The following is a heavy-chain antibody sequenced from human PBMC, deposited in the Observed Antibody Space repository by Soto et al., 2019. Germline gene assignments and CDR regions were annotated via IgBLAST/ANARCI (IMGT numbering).Heavy chain of an antibody. V-gene: IGHV3-15*01. Sequence: GGSLRLSCAASGFTFSNAWMSWVRQAPGKGLEWVGRIKSKTDGGTTDYAAPVKGRFTISRDDSKNTLYLQMNSLKTEDTAVYYCTTYDFQSYYYMDVWGKGTTVTVSS. CDR1: GFTFSNAW. D-gene: IGHD2-21*02. CDR2: IKSKTDGGTT. J-gene: IGHJ6*03. CDR3: TTYDFQSYYYMDV.